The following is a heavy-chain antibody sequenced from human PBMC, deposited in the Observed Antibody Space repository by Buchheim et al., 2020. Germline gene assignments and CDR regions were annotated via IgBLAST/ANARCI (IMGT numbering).Heavy chain of an antibody. V-gene: IGHV3-15*01. CDR2: IKSKSDGGTT. D-gene: IGHD5-12*01. J-gene: IGHJ4*02. CDR1: GFTFTNAW. Sequence: EVQLVASGGGLVKPGGSLRLSCAASGFTFTNAWMSWVRQVPGKGLEWVGRIKSKSDGGTTDYAAPVKGGFSILRDVSKNTMFLKMDSLKSEDTAVYYCNTGLRVATTGYWGQGTL. CDR3: NTGLRVATTGY.